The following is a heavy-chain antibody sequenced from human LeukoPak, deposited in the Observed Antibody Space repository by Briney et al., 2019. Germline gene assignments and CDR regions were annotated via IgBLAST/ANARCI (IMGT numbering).Heavy chain of an antibody. Sequence: GGSLRLSCAASGFTLNSYGIHWVRQAPGKGLEWVAVISSDGGQKDYAESVKGRITMSRDKSKNTLYLQMNSLRVEDTAVYYCAKDRTNYGYYYGMDVWGLGTTVTVSS. D-gene: IGHD1-1*01. CDR2: ISSDGGQK. CDR3: AKDRTNYGYYYGMDV. V-gene: IGHV3-30*18. CDR1: GFTLNSYG. J-gene: IGHJ6*02.